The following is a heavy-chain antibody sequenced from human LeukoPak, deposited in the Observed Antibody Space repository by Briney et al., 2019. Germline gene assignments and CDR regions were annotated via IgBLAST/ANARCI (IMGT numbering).Heavy chain of an antibody. CDR2: IYYSGST. CDR3: ARNIVVVPAAIRHACDI. Sequence: PSETLSLTCTVSGGSISSGDYYWSWIRQPPGKVLEWIGFIYYSGSTYYNPSLKSRVTISVDTSKNQFSLKLSSVTAADTAVYYCARNIVVVPAAIRHACDIWGQGTMVTVSS. J-gene: IGHJ3*02. CDR1: GGSISSGDYY. V-gene: IGHV4-30-4*08. D-gene: IGHD2-2*02.